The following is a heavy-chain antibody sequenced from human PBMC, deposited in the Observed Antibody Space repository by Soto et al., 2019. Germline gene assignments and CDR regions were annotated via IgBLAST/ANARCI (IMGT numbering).Heavy chain of an antibody. D-gene: IGHD3-3*01. CDR3: GRDRNDFWSGYYTDY. CDR2: IYSGGST. CDR1: GFTVSSNY. V-gene: IGHV3-66*01. J-gene: IGHJ4*02. Sequence: EVQLVESGGGLVQPGGSLRLSCAASGFTVSSNYMSWVRQAPGKGLEWVSVIYSGGSTYYAESVKGRFTISRDNSKNTLYLEMNSLRAEDTGGYYWGRDRNDFWSGYYTDYWGQGTLVTVSS.